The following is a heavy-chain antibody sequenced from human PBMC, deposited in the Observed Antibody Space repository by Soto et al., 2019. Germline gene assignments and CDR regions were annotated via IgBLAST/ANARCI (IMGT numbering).Heavy chain of an antibody. CDR3: ARGGYTSGWFRF. J-gene: IGHJ4*02. Sequence: SETLSLTCAVHGGSFRGYHWTWIRQPPGKGLEWIGEINNSGSTNDDPSLKSRVTISRDTSKNQFSLSLSSVTAADTAIYYCARGGYTSGWFRFWGQGILVTVSS. CDR1: GGSFRGYH. V-gene: IGHV4-34*01. CDR2: INNSGST. D-gene: IGHD6-19*01.